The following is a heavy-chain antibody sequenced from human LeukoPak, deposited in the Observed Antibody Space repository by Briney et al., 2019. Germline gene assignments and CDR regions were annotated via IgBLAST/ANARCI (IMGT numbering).Heavy chain of an antibody. D-gene: IGHD3-9*01. CDR2: INWNGGST. CDR3: AKSPYYDILTGYSFDY. Sequence: PGGSLRLSCAASGFTFDDYGMSWVRQAPGKGLEWVSGINWNGGSTGYADSVKGRFTISRDNAKNSLYLQMNSLRAEDTAVYYCAKSPYYDILTGYSFDYWGQGTLVTVSS. CDR1: GFTFDDYG. J-gene: IGHJ4*02. V-gene: IGHV3-20*04.